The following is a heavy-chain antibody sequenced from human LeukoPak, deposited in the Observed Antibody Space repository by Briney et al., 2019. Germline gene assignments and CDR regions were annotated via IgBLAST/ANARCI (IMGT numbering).Heavy chain of an antibody. Sequence: GGSLRLSCAASGFTFDDYAMHWVRQAPGKGLEWVSGISWNSGSVGYADSVKGRFTIPRDNAKNSLYLQMNSLRAEDTALYYCAKGYSDYYDSSGYGGFDYWGQGTLVTVSS. CDR2: ISWNSGSV. CDR3: AKGYSDYYDSSGYGGFDY. D-gene: IGHD3-22*01. J-gene: IGHJ4*02. V-gene: IGHV3-9*01. CDR1: GFTFDDYA.